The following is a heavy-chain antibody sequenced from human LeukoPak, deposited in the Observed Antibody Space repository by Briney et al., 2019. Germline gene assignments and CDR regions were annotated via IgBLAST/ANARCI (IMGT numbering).Heavy chain of an antibody. J-gene: IGHJ4*02. Sequence: PGGSLRLSCAASGFSFSTYAMTWVRQAPGKGLEWVSAISGSGDNTYYADSVKGRFTISRDNSKSTLYLQMNSLRAEDTAVYYCARVFVWGSYRTDPFDYWGQGTLVTVSS. CDR3: ARVFVWGSYRTDPFDY. CDR1: GFSFSTYA. CDR2: ISGSGDNT. D-gene: IGHD3-16*02. V-gene: IGHV3-23*01.